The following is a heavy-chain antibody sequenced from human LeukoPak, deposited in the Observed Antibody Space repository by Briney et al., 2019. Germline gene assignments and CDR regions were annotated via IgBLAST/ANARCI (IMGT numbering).Heavy chain of an antibody. CDR3: ARGAHSSGYPFFDY. J-gene: IGHJ4*02. D-gene: IGHD6-19*01. CDR1: GYSISSGYY. CDR2: IYHSGST. V-gene: IGHV4-38-2*02. Sequence: SETLSLTCTVSGYSISSGYYWGWIRQPPGKGLEWIGSIYHSGSTYYNPSLKSRVTISVDTSKNQFSLKLSSVTAADTAVYYCARGAHSSGYPFFDYWGQGTLVTVSS.